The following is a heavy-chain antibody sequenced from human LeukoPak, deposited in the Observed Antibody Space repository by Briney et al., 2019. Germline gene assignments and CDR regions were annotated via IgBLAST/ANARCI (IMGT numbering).Heavy chain of an antibody. J-gene: IGHJ4*02. CDR3: ATDRGSGDISASSYYFDY. CDR1: GYTLTELS. D-gene: IGHD3-10*01. V-gene: IGHV1-24*01. Sequence: ASVKVSCKVSGYTLTELSMHWVRQAPGKGLEWMGGFDPEDGETIYAQKFQGRVTMTEDTSTDTAYMELSSLRSEDTAVYYCATDRGSGDISASSYYFDYWGQGTLVTVSS. CDR2: FDPEDGET.